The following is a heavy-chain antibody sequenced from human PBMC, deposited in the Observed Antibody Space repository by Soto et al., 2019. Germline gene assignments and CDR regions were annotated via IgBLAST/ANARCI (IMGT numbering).Heavy chain of an antibody. J-gene: IGHJ4*02. V-gene: IGHV3-23*01. CDR3: AKSIGSSSDGYYYDSSGYYYAFDY. Sequence: GGSLRLSCAASGFTFSSYAMSWVRQAPGKGLEWVSAISGSGGSTYYADSVKGRFTISRDNSKNTLYLQMNSLRAEDTAVYYCAKSIGSSSDGYYYDSSGYYYAFDYWGQGTLVTVSS. D-gene: IGHD3-22*01. CDR2: ISGSGGST. CDR1: GFTFSSYA.